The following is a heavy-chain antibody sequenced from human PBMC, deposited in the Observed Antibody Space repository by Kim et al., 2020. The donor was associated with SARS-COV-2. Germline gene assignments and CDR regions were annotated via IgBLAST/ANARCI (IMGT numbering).Heavy chain of an antibody. CDR3: AREVVNYDIWSGQLPKPDSMDV. D-gene: IGHD3-3*01. V-gene: IGHV3-53*01. CDR1: GFTVSSSY. J-gene: IGHJ6*02. Sequence: GGSLRLSCAASGFTVSSSYMNWVRQAPGKGLEWVSVIYTGGSTYYADSVKGRFIISRDNSKNTLYLQMNSLRAEDTAVYYCAREVVNYDIWSGQLPKPDSMDVWGQGTTGTVSS. CDR2: IYTGGST.